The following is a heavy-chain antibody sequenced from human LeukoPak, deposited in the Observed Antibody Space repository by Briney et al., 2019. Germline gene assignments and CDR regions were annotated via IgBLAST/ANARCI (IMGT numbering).Heavy chain of an antibody. CDR1: GVSISIYY. J-gene: IGHJ4*02. Sequence: SETLSLTCTVSGVSISIYYWSWVQQPPGKGLEWMGYVYNSGNTDYNPSLKSRVTMSVDTSKNQFSLKLSSVTAVDTAVYYCARKENAYYYFDYWGQGTLVTVSS. V-gene: IGHV4-59*12. CDR2: VYNSGNT. D-gene: IGHD3-16*01. CDR3: ARKENAYYYFDY.